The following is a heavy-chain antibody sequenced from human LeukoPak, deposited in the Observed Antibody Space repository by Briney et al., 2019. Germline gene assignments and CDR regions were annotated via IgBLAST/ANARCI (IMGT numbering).Heavy chain of an antibody. CDR3: ASSLRFRSFDP. CDR1: GYTFTSYG. J-gene: IGHJ5*02. CDR2: ISAYNGNT. Sequence: GASVKVSCKASGYTFTSYGISWVRRAPGQGLEWMGWISAYNGNTNYAQKLQGRVTMTTDTSTSTAYMELRSLRSDDTAVYYCASSLRFRSFDPWGQGTLVTVSS. D-gene: IGHD5-12*01. V-gene: IGHV1-18*01.